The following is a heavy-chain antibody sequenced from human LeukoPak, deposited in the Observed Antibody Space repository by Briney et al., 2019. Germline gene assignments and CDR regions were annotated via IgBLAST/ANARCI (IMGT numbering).Heavy chain of an antibody. V-gene: IGHV3-21*01. J-gene: IGHJ4*02. Sequence: GGSLRLSCAASGFTFSSYSMNWVCQAPGKGLEWVSSISSSSSYIYYADSVKGRFTISRDNAKNSLYLQMNSLRAEDTAVYYCAREEGGYEGFDYWGQGTLVTVSS. CDR2: ISSSSSYI. CDR1: GFTFSSYS. D-gene: IGHD5-12*01. CDR3: AREEGGYEGFDY.